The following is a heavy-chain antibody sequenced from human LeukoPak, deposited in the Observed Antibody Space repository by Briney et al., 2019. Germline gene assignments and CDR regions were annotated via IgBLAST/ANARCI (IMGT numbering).Heavy chain of an antibody. Sequence: GGSLRLSCAASGFTFDDYAMHWVRQAPGKGLEWVSGISWNSGSIGYADSVKGRFTISRDNAKNSLYLQMNSLRAEDTALYYCAKDAYDILTGPGYFDLWGRGTLVTVSS. J-gene: IGHJ2*01. V-gene: IGHV3-9*01. CDR2: ISWNSGSI. CDR1: GFTFDDYA. D-gene: IGHD3-9*01. CDR3: AKDAYDILTGPGYFDL.